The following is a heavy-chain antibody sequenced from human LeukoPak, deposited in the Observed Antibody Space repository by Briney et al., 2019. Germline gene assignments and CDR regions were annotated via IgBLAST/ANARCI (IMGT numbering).Heavy chain of an antibody. CDR3: ARLFSPYYYDSSGKDY. CDR2: IYPGDPDT. D-gene: IGHD3-22*01. J-gene: IGHJ4*02. Sequence: GESLKISCKGSGYSFTSYWIGWVRQMPGKGLEWMGIIYPGDPDTRYSPSFQGQVTISADKSISTAYLQWSSLKASDTAMYYCARLFSPYYYDSSGKDYWGQGTLVTVSS. V-gene: IGHV5-51*01. CDR1: GYSFTSYW.